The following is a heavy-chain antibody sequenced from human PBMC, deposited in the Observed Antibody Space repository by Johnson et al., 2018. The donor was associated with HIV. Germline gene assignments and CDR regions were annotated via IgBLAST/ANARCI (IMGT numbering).Heavy chain of an antibody. CDR3: AKDHDGQQVGFAFDI. CDR2: IRYDGSNK. D-gene: IGHD6-13*01. J-gene: IGHJ3*02. V-gene: IGHV3-30*02. CDR1: GFTVSSNY. Sequence: VQLVESGGGLIQPGGSLRLSCAASGFTVSSNYMSWVRQAPGKGLEWVAFIRYDGSNKYYADSVKGRFTISRDNSKNTLYLQMNSLRAEDTAVYYCAKDHDGQQVGFAFDIWGQGTMVTVSS.